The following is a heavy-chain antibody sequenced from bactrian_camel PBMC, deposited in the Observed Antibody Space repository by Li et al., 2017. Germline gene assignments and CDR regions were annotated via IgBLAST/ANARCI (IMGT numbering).Heavy chain of an antibody. D-gene: IGHD8*01. J-gene: IGHJ4*01. CDR1: GYTASHYC. Sequence: VQLVESGGGSVQAGGSLRLSCLVSGYTASHYCMGWFRQAPGKEREGVAGIDSEDETSYADSVKGRFTISVDNAKNATYLQMSSLTPEDTAMYYCAAVGCGGGAAWNVAQAYNHWGRGTQVTVS. CDR2: IDSEDET. V-gene: IGHV3S53*01. CDR3: AAVGCGGGAAWNVAQAYNH.